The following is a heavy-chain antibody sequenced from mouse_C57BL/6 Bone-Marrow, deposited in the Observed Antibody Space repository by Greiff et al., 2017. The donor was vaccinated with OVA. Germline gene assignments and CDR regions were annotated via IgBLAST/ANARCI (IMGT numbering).Heavy chain of an antibody. Sequence: EVKLVESGAGLVNPGGSLKLSCAASGFTFSSYAMSWVRQTPEKRLEWVAYISSGGDYIYYADTVKGRFTISRDNARNTLYLQMSSLTSEDTAMYYCTREPSIYYDGSSPYCAMDYWGQGTSVTVSS. CDR1: GFTFSSYA. CDR2: ISSGGDYI. D-gene: IGHD1-1*01. CDR3: TREPSIYYDGSSPYCAMDY. J-gene: IGHJ4*01. V-gene: IGHV5-9-1*02.